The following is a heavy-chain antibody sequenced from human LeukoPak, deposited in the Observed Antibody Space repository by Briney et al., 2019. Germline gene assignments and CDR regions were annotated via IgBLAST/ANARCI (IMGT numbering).Heavy chain of an antibody. Sequence: SETLSLTCAVYGGSFSGYYWSWIRQPPGKGLEWIGEIYHSGSTNYNPSLKSRVTISVDKSKNQFSLKLSSVTAADTAVYYCARPPHYYDTSGYSVWGQGTLVTVSS. CDR1: GGSFSGYY. CDR2: IYHSGST. CDR3: ARPPHYYDTSGYSV. J-gene: IGHJ4*02. V-gene: IGHV4-34*01. D-gene: IGHD3-22*01.